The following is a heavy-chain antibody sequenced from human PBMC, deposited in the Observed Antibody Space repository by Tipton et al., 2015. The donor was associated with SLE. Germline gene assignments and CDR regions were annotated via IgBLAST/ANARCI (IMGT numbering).Heavy chain of an antibody. Sequence: AVSGFSFSSFGMHWVRQAPGKGLEWVAVISSDGTNKYYADSVEGRFSISRDNSKNMLYLQMNSLRAEDTAVYYCAKRRAVAGPEFDYWGQGTLVTVSS. CDR1: GFSFSSFG. CDR2: ISSDGTNK. V-gene: IGHV3-30*18. J-gene: IGHJ4*02. D-gene: IGHD6-19*01. CDR3: AKRRAVAGPEFDY.